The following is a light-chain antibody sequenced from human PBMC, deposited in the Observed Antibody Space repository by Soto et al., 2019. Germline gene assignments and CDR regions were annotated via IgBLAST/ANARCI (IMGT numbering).Light chain of an antibody. J-gene: IGKJ2*01. V-gene: IGKV3-20*01. CDR3: QQYDSSPLT. CDR2: GAS. Sequence: EMVLTQSPGTLSLSPGERATLSCRASQSVSSSYLAWYQQKPGQPPRLLIYGASSRATGIPDRFSGSGSGTDVTLTISRLEPEDFAVYYCQQYDSSPLTFGQGTKLEIK. CDR1: QSVSSSY.